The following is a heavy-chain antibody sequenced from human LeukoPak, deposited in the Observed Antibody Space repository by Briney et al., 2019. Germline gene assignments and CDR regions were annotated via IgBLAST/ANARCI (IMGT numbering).Heavy chain of an antibody. D-gene: IGHD4-17*01. CDR1: GYSFTSYW. Sequence: GESLKISCKGSGYSFTSYWIGWVRQMPGKGLEWMGIIYPGDSYTKYSPSFQGQVTISADEPISTAYLQWSSLKASDTAMYYCVRQSGDYGYWGQGTLVTVSS. CDR3: VRQSGDYGY. V-gene: IGHV5-51*01. J-gene: IGHJ4*02. CDR2: IYPGDSYT.